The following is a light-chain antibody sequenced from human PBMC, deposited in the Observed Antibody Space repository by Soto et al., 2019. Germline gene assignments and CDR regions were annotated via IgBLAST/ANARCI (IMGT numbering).Light chain of an antibody. J-gene: IGLJ1*01. CDR1: SSDVGNYNR. V-gene: IGLV2-18*02. CDR3: SSYTRSSTDV. Sequence: QSALTQPPSVSGSPGQSVTISCTGTSSDVGNYNRVSWYQQPPGTAPKVIIYEVSNRPSGVPDRFSGSKSGNTASLSISGLQAEDEADYYCSSYTRSSTDVFGTGTKLTPL. CDR2: EVS.